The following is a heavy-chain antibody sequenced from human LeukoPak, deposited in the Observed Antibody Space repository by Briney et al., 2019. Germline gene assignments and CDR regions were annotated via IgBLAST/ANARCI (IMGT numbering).Heavy chain of an antibody. CDR2: IYYSGST. D-gene: IGHD1-26*01. CDR3: ACGYQWELLRYYSDY. CDR1: GGSISSSSYY. V-gene: IGHV4-39*01. Sequence: SETLSLTCTVSGGSISSSSYYWGWIRQPPGKGLEWIGSIYYSGSTYYNPSLKSRVTISVDTSKNQFSLKLSSVTAADTAVYYCACGYQWELLRYYSDYWGQGTLVTVSS. J-gene: IGHJ4*02.